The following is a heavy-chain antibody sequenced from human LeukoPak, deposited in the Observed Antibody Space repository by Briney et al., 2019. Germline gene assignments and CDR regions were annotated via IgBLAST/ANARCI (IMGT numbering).Heavy chain of an antibody. CDR2: INHSGST. V-gene: IGHV4-34*01. CDR3: ARGRAFDY. Sequence: SETLSLTCAVYGGSFSGYCWGWIRRPPGKGLEWIGEINHSGSTNYNPSLKSRVTISVDTSKNQFSLKLSSVTAADTAVYYCARGRAFDYWGQRTLVTVSS. J-gene: IGHJ4*02. CDR1: GGSFSGYC.